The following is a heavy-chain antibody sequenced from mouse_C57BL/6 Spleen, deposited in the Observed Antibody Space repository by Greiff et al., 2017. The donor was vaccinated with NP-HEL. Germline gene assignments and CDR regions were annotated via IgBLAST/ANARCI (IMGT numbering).Heavy chain of an antibody. V-gene: IGHV5-6*01. J-gene: IGHJ3*01. Sequence: EVQLVESGGDLVKPGGSLKLSCAASGFTFSSYGMSWVRQTPDKRLEWVATISSGGSYTYYPDSVKGRFTISRDNAKNTLYLQMSSLKSEDTAMYYCERKEGDSNWFAYWGQGTLVTVSA. D-gene: IGHD2-5*01. CDR3: ERKEGDSNWFAY. CDR1: GFTFSSYG. CDR2: ISSGGSYT.